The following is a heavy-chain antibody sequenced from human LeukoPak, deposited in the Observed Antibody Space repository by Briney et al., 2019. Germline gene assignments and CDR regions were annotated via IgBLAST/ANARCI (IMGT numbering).Heavy chain of an antibody. V-gene: IGHV1-69*05. J-gene: IGHJ4*02. Sequence: ASVKVSCKASGGTFSSYAISWVRQAPGQGLEWMGRIIPIFGTANYAQKFQGRVTITTDESTSTAYMELSSLRSEDTAVYYCATPLDGYNYFDYWGQGTLVTVSS. CDR1: GGTFSSYA. CDR3: ATPLDGYNYFDY. CDR2: IIPIFGTA. D-gene: IGHD5-24*01.